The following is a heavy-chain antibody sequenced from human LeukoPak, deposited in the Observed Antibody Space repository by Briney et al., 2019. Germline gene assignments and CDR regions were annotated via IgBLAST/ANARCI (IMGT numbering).Heavy chain of an antibody. Sequence: GASVKVSCKTSGYTFTSYGISWVRQAPGQGLEWMGGIIPIFGTANYAQKFQGRVTITADESTSTAYMELSSLRSEDTAVYYCARGDSSSWPQLPFQQPFDYWGQGTLVTVSS. D-gene: IGHD6-13*01. CDR2: IIPIFGTA. CDR3: ARGDSSSWPQLPFQQPFDY. CDR1: GYTFTSYG. J-gene: IGHJ4*02. V-gene: IGHV1-69*13.